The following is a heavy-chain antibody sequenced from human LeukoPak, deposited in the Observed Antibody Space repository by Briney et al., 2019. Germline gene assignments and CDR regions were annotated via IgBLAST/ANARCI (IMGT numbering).Heavy chain of an antibody. CDR2: IKQDGSEK. V-gene: IGHV3-7*01. CDR3: ARGRYSSSWYPDYYYYYYMDV. D-gene: IGHD6-13*01. Sequence: GGSLRLSCAASEFTFFTYWMSWVRQAPGKGLEWVANIKQDGSEKYYVDSVKGRFTISRDNAKNSLYLQMNSLRAEDTAVYYCARGRYSSSWYPDYYYYYYMDVWGKGTTVTVSS. J-gene: IGHJ6*03. CDR1: EFTFFTYW.